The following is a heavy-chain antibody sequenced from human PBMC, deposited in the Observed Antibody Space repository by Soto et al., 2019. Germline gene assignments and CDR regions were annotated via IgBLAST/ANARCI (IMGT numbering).Heavy chain of an antibody. D-gene: IGHD6-13*01. CDR2: TYYRSKWYN. J-gene: IGHJ5*02. Sequence: SQTLSLTCAISGDSVSSNSAAWNWIRQSPSRGLEWLGRTYYRSKWYNDYAVSVKSRITINPDTSKNQFSLQLNSVTPEDTAVYYCARGHSSLTTPAPLYNWFDPWGRGTLVTVSS. CDR1: GDSVSSNSAA. V-gene: IGHV6-1*01. CDR3: ARGHSSLTTPAPLYNWFDP.